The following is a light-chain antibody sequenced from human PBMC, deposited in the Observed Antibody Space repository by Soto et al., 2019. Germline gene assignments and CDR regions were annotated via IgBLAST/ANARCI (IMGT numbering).Light chain of an antibody. CDR2: GAS. Sequence: EIVMRQSPATLSVSPGERATLYCRASQSVSTNLAWYQQKPGQAPRPLIYGASTRATGIQARFSGSGSGTEFTLTISSLQSEDFAVYYCEQRSNWPRTFGQGTKVDIK. CDR3: EQRSNWPRT. J-gene: IGKJ1*01. CDR1: QSVSTN. V-gene: IGKV3-15*01.